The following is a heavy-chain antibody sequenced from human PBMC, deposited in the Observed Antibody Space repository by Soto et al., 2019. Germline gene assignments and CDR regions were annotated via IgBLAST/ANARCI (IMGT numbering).Heavy chain of an antibody. V-gene: IGHV3-30*18. CDR3: AKDLNTIFGVET. D-gene: IGHD3-3*01. Sequence: QVQLVESGGGVVQPGRSLRLSCAASGFAFSSYGMHWVRQAPGKGLEWVAVISYDGRNTYYADSVKGRFTISRDDSKNTLYLPMNSLRTEDTAVYYCAKDLNTIFGVETWGQGTLVTVSS. J-gene: IGHJ5*02. CDR2: ISYDGRNT. CDR1: GFAFSSYG.